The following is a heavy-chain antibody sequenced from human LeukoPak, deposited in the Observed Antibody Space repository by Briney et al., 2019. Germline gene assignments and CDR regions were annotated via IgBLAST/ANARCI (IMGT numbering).Heavy chain of an antibody. J-gene: IGHJ4*02. CDR1: GFTFSKYA. D-gene: IGHD3-3*01. CDR3: AKRLSFGVAIGDFDY. Sequence: GGSLRLSCAAPGFTFSKYALSWVRQAPGKGLGWVSAISGSGDSTYYADSVKGRFTISRDSSMETLYLQMNSLRAEDTATYFCAKRLSFGVAIGDFDYWGQGTLVTVSS. CDR2: ISGSGDST. V-gene: IGHV3-23*01.